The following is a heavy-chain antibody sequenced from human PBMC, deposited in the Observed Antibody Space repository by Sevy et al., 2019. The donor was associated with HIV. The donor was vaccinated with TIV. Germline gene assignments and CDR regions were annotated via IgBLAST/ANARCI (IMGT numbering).Heavy chain of an antibody. CDR1: GFTFSSYS. CDR3: ARLSGYNSSWSYFDY. V-gene: IGHV3-48*01. Sequence: GGSLRLSCAASGFTFSSYSMNWDRQAPGKGLEWVSYISSSSSTIYYADSVKGRFTISRDNAKNSLYLQMNSLRAEDTAVYYCARLSGYNSSWSYFDYWGQGTLVTVSS. J-gene: IGHJ4*02. D-gene: IGHD6-13*01. CDR2: ISSSSSTI.